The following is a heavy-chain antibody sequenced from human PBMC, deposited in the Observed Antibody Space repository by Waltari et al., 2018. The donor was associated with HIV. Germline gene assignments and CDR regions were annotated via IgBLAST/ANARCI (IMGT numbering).Heavy chain of an antibody. V-gene: IGHV1-2*06. D-gene: IGHD1-26*01. CDR1: GYTFTGYY. CDR3: ARDGGLVGATPFDY. CDR2: INPNSGGP. Sequence: QVQLVQSGAEVKKPGASVKVSCKASGYTFTGYYMHWVRQAPGQGLEWLGRINPNSGGPNYAQKFQGRVTMTRDTSISTAYMELSRLRSDDTAVYYCARDGGLVGATPFDYWGQGTLVTVSS. J-gene: IGHJ4*02.